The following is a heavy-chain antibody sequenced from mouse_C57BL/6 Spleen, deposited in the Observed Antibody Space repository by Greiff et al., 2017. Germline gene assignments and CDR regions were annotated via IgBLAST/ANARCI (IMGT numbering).Heavy chain of an antibody. CDR2: IYPGDGDT. D-gene: IGHD2-10*02. CDR1: GYAFSSSW. V-gene: IGHV1-82*01. CDR3: ARGGYGNPPWFAY. J-gene: IGHJ3*01. Sequence: VQLQQSGPELVKPGASVKISCKASGYAFSSSWMNWVKQRPGKGLEWIGRIYPGDGDTNYNGKFKGKATLTADKSSSTAYMQLSSLTSEDSAVYFCARGGYGNPPWFAYWGQGTLVTVSA.